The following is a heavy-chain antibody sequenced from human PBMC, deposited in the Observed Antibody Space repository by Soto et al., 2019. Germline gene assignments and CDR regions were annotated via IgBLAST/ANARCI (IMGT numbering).Heavy chain of an antibody. V-gene: IGHV1-46*01. CDR2: INPSGGST. Sequence: ASVKVSCKASGYTFTSYYMHWVRQAPGQGLEWMGIINPSGGSTSYAQKFQGRVTMTRDTSTSTVYMELSSLRSEDTAVYYRARSSSGYYMKDVWGQGTTVTVSS. D-gene: IGHD3-22*01. CDR1: GYTFTSYY. J-gene: IGHJ6*02. CDR3: ARSSSGYYMKDV.